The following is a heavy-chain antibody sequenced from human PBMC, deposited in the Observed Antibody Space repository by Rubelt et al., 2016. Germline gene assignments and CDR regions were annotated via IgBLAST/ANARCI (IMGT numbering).Heavy chain of an antibody. CDR1: GYTFTSYG. V-gene: IGHV1-18*01. Sequence: QVQLVQSGAEVKKPGASVKVSCKASGYTFTSYGISWVRQAPGQGLEWMGWISAYNGNTNYAQKLQGRVTMTTGTATSTAYRELRSLRSDDTAVYYCARDPLPVRGVIMTPTHWGQGTLVTVSS. CDR2: ISAYNGNT. CDR3: ARDPLPVRGVIMTPTH. D-gene: IGHD3-10*01. J-gene: IGHJ4*02.